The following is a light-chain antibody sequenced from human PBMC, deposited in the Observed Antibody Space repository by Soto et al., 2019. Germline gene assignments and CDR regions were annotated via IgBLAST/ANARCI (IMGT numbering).Light chain of an antibody. Sequence: QSALTQPASVSGSPGQSITISCDGTSSDVGSYNFVSWYQQHPGKAPKLMIYEGNKRPSGVSNRFSGSKSGNTASLTISGLQAADEADYYCCSYAGSSTFVVFGGGTKVTVL. V-gene: IGLV2-23*03. CDR2: EGN. CDR1: SSDVGSYNF. J-gene: IGLJ2*01. CDR3: CSYAGSSTFVV.